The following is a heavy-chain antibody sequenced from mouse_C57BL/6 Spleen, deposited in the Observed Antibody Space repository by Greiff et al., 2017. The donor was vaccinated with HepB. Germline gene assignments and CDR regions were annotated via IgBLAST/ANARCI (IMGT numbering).Heavy chain of an antibody. CDR2: IYPRSGHT. V-gene: IGHV1-81*01. Sequence: QVQLQQSGAELARPGASVKLSCKASGYTFTSYGISWVKQRTGQGLEWIGEIYPRSGHTYYNEKFKGKATLTADKSSSTAYMELRSLTSEDSAVYFCARRGIYYDYGGADYYAMDYWGQGTSVTVSS. J-gene: IGHJ4*01. CDR3: ARRGIYYDYGGADYYAMDY. CDR1: GYTFTSYG. D-gene: IGHD2-4*01.